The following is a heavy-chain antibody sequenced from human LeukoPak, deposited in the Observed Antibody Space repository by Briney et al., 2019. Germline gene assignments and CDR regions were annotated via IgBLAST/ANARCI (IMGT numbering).Heavy chain of an antibody. V-gene: IGHV3-53*01. D-gene: IGHD2-15*01. CDR2: IYRDGST. CDR3: ASLLGACSVPHCPPSPDY. CDR1: GFIVSSNY. J-gene: IGHJ4*02. Sequence: GGSLRLSCAASGFIVSSNYMTWVRQAPGKGLEWVSEIYRDGSTYYAAPVKGRFSISRDNSKNTVYLQMNSLIAEDTATYYCASLLGACSVPHCPPSPDYWGQGTLVTVSS.